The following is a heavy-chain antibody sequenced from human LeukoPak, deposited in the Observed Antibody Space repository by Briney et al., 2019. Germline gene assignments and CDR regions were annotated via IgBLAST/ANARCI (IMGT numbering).Heavy chain of an antibody. D-gene: IGHD2-15*01. CDR3: ARSEDCSGGSCYTVTPPDY. CDR1: GGSISSGGYY. Sequence: SSETRSLTCTVSGGSISSGGYYWSWIRQHPVKGLEWIGYIYYSWSIYYNPSLKSRVTISVDTSKNQFSLKLSSVTAADTAVYYCARSEDCSGGSCYTVTPPDYWGQGTLVTVSS. V-gene: IGHV4-31*03. CDR2: IYYSWSI. J-gene: IGHJ4*02.